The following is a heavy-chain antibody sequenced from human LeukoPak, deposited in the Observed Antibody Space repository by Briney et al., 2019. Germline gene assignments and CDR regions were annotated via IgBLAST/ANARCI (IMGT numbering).Heavy chain of an antibody. Sequence: PSETLSLTCAVSGGSISSTGYCWAWISQPPGKGLEWIGTIYYSGSTYHNTSLKSRITMSVDTSRNQFSLKLSSVDAADTAVYYCAKAGVRYFDSSGLYAFDFWGQGTTVTVSS. CDR1: GGSISSTGYC. J-gene: IGHJ3*01. V-gene: IGHV4-39*01. CDR3: AKAGVRYFDSSGLYAFDF. D-gene: IGHD3-22*01. CDR2: IYYSGST.